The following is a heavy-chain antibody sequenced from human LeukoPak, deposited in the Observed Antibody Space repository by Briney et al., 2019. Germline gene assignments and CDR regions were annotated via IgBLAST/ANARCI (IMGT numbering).Heavy chain of an antibody. D-gene: IGHD2-15*01. Sequence: SETLSLTCTVSGGSITNYYWSWIRQPPGKGLEWIGFSYYNGNTNYNPSLTSRVTISVDTSKNQFSLKLSSVTAADTAVYYCARGVGGYCSGGSCYSAPNWFDPWGQGTLVIVSS. CDR3: ARGVGGYCSGGSCYSAPNWFDP. CDR2: SYYNGNT. V-gene: IGHV4-59*08. J-gene: IGHJ5*02. CDR1: GGSITNYY.